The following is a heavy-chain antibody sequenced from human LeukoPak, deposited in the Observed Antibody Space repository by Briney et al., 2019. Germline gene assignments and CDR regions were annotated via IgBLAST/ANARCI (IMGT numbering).Heavy chain of an antibody. CDR2: IYYSGST. V-gene: IGHV4-39*07. D-gene: IGHD1-7*01. J-gene: IGHJ5*02. CDR3: ARPITRTTRGGFDP. Sequence: SETLSLTCTVSGGSISSSSYYWGWIRQPPGKGLEWIGSIYYSGSTYYNPSLKSRVTISVDTSKNQFSLKLSSVTAADTAVYYCARPITRTTRGGFDPWGQGTLVTVSS. CDR1: GGSISSSSYY.